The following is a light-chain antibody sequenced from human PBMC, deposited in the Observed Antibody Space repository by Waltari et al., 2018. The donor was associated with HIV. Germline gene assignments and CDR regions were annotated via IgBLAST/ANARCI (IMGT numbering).Light chain of an antibody. V-gene: IGKV1-9*01. CDR1: QAVDSY. J-gene: IGKJ3*01. CDR3: QQLNSYPFT. Sequence: DIQLNQSPSSLSASVGDRVTVTCRASQAVDSYLAWYQQKPGKAPRLLIYAASTLQSGVPSRFSGSGSGTEFTLTISSLQPEDFATYYCQQLNSYPFTFGPGTKVDIK. CDR2: AAS.